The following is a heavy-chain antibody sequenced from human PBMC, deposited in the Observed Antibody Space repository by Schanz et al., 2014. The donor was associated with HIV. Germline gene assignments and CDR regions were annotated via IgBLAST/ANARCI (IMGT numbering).Heavy chain of an antibody. CDR2: ISYDGSKK. V-gene: IGHV3-30-3*01. CDR3: ARERGGYSGYGQPFDY. CDR1: GFRFSSHA. J-gene: IGHJ4*02. Sequence: VQLLESGGGLVQPGESLRLSCAVSGFRFSSHAMTWVRQAPGKGLEWVAGISYDGSKKYYADSVKGRFTISRDNSKNTLYLQMNSLRAEDTAVYYCARERGGYSGYGQPFDYWGQGSLVTVSS. D-gene: IGHD5-12*01.